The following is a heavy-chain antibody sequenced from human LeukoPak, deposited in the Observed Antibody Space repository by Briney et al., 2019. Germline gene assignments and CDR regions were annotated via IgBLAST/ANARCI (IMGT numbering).Heavy chain of an antibody. D-gene: IGHD2-21*01. CDR2: IFGCVRT. Sequence: GGCLRLSCAASGFTVSSNYMSWVRQAPGKGLEWVSDIFGCVRTYYSDSVKGRFTISRDNSKNTLYLQMNSLRVEDTAVYYCARVSFRYYFDYWGQGTLVTVS. CDR1: GFTVSSNY. CDR3: ARVSFRYYFDY. J-gene: IGHJ4*02. V-gene: IGHV3-53*01.